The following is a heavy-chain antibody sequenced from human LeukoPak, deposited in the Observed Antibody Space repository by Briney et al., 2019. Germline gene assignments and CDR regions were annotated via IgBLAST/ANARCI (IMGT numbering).Heavy chain of an antibody. V-gene: IGHV4-34*01. CDR2: IYHSGST. CDR1: GGSFSGYY. J-gene: IGHJ4*02. Sequence: PSETLSLTCAVYGGSFSGYYWSWIRQPPGKGLEWIGSIYHSGSTYYNPSLKSRVTISVDTSKNQFSLKLSSVTAAGTAVYYCARVTVAARDYWGQGTLVTVSS. CDR3: ARVTVAARDY. D-gene: IGHD2-15*01.